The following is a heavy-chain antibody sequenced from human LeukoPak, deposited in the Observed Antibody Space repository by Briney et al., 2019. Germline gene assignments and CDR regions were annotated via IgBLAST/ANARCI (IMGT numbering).Heavy chain of an antibody. Sequence: PGGSLRLSCAASGFTFSGYEMNWVRQAPGKGLEWVSYISSSGGTIYYADSVKGRFTISRDNAKNSLYLQMNSLRAEDTAVYYCAELGITTIGGVWGKGTTVTISS. CDR1: GFTFSGYE. CDR2: ISSSGGTI. CDR3: AELGITTIGGV. J-gene: IGHJ6*04. V-gene: IGHV3-48*03. D-gene: IGHD3-10*02.